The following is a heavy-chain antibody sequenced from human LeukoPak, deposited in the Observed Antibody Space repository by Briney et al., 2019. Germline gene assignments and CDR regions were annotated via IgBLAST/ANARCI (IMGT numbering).Heavy chain of an antibody. V-gene: IGHV4-59*01. CDR1: GGSLTSYY. D-gene: IGHD1-7*01. J-gene: IGHJ6*02. Sequence: SETLSLTCPVSGGSLTSYYWSWLRQPPGEGLEWIGFIFYSGSTNYNPSLTSRLPISVDPSKNQCSLKLSSVTPADAAVYYCARDSGNYGSSMDVWGQGTTVTVSS. CDR2: IFYSGST. CDR3: ARDSGNYGSSMDV.